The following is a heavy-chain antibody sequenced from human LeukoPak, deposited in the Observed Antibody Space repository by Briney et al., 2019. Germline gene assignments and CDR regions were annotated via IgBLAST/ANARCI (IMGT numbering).Heavy chain of an antibody. CDR2: INAGHDNT. V-gene: IGHV1-3*01. CDR3: ARGAGFAEPLPEY. J-gene: IGHJ4*02. CDR1: GYTFTSYA. Sequence: GASVKVSCKASGYTFTSYAIQWVRQAPGQRLEWMGWINAGHDNTKYSQKFQGRVTITRDTSASTAYMELSSLRSEDTAVYYCARGAGFAEPLPEYWGQGTLLTVSS. D-gene: IGHD1-14*01.